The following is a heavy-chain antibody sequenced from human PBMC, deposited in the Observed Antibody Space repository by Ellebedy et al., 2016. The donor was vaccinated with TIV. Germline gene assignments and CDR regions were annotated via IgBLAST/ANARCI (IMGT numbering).Heavy chain of an antibody. D-gene: IGHD6-13*01. CDR1: GYTFTGYY. Sequence: ASVKVSCKASGYTFTGYYMHWVRQAPGQGLEWMGWINPNSGGTNYAQKFQGWVTMTRDTSISTAYMELSRLRFDDTAVYYCARGSSSRWYVAFDIWGQGTIVTVSS. J-gene: IGHJ3*02. V-gene: IGHV1-2*04. CDR3: ARGSSSRWYVAFDI. CDR2: INPNSGGT.